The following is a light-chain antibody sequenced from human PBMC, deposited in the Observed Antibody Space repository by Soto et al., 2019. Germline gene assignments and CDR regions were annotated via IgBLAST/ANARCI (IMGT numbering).Light chain of an antibody. J-gene: IGKJ4*01. CDR3: MQATQFPLT. CDR2: KIS. Sequence: DIVLTQTPLSSPVTLGQPASISCRSSQSLQHSDGNTYLSWLQQRPGQPPRLLIYKISSRFSGGPDRFSGSGAGTDFTLKISRVEAEDVGIYYCMQATQFPLTFGGGTKVEIK. V-gene: IGKV2-24*01. CDR1: QSLQHSDGNTY.